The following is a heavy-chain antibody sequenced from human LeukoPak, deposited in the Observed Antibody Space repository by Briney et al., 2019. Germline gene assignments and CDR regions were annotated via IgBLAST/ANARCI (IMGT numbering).Heavy chain of an antibody. J-gene: IGHJ4*02. CDR1: GNSFITYW. CDR2: VNPDDSDT. V-gene: IGHV5-51*01. Sequence: GESRKISCKGSGNSFITYWIAWVRQEPGKGLECMGIVNPDDSDTRYSPSFLGHVTISANKSISTTYLQSDSLKASDSAIYYCARQATKFYSFYHWGQGTLVTVSS. CDR3: ARQATKFYSFYH. D-gene: IGHD3-3*01.